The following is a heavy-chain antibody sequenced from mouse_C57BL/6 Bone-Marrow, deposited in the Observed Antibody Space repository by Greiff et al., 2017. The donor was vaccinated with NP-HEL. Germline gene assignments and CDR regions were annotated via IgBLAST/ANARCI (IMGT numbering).Heavy chain of an antibody. CDR2: ISDGGSYT. Sequence: EVKLVESGGGLVKPGGSLKLSCAASGFTFSSYAMSWVRQTPEKRLEWVATISDGGSYTYYPDNVKGRFTLSRDNAKNNLYLQMSHLKSEDTAMYYCARATYYYGSRFAYWGQGTLVTVSA. CDR3: ARATYYYGSRFAY. CDR1: GFTFSSYA. J-gene: IGHJ3*01. V-gene: IGHV5-4*03. D-gene: IGHD1-1*01.